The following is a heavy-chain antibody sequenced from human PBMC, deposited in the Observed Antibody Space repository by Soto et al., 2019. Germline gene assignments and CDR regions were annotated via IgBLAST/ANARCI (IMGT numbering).Heavy chain of an antibody. CDR1: GFTFSSYS. D-gene: IGHD3-3*01. V-gene: IGHV3-48*02. CDR3: ARDPYDFWSGYFGHYYYGMDV. J-gene: IGHJ6*02. CDR2: ISSSSSTI. Sequence: VGSLRLSCAASGFTFSSYSMNWVRQAPGKGLEWVSYISSSSSTIYYADSVKGRFTISRDNAKNSLYLQMNSLRDEDTAVYYCARDPYDFWSGYFGHYYYGMDVWGQGTTVTVSS.